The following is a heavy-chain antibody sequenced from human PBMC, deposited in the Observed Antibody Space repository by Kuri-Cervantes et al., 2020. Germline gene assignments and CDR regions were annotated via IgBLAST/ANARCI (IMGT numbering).Heavy chain of an antibody. D-gene: IGHD3-10*01. Sequence: GGSLRLSCTTSGFTFGGYPMSWFRQAPGKGLEWVSSISSSSSYIYYADSVKGRFTISRDNAKNSLYLQMNSLRAEDTAVYYCARDRGYFDYWGQGTLVTVSS. J-gene: IGHJ4*02. V-gene: IGHV3-21*01. CDR1: GFTFGGYP. CDR2: ISSSSSYI. CDR3: ARDRGYFDY.